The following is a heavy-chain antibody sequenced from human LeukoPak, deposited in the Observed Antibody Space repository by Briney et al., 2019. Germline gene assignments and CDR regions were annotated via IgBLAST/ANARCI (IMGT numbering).Heavy chain of an antibody. CDR2: FYHGGST. CDR1: GYSISTGYY. J-gene: IGHJ3*02. Sequence: SETLSLTCTVSGYSISTGYYWDWIRQPPGKGLEWIGTFYHGGSTYYNPSVKSRVTMSVDSSKNQFSLKLRSVTAADTAVYYCARDRYYYDSSSYFSAFDTWGQGTMVTVSS. D-gene: IGHD3-22*01. V-gene: IGHV4-38-2*02. CDR3: ARDRYYYDSSSYFSAFDT.